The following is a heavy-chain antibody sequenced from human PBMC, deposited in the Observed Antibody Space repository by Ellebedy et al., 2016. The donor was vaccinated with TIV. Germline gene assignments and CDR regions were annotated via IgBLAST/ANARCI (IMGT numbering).Heavy chain of an antibody. Sequence: SETLSLTXGVYGGSFSAYYWSWIRQPPGQGLEWIGEISHSGSTNYNPSLKSRVTISVDTSKNQFSLKLSSVTAADTAVYYCARAKRMGITMIVVVPFDYWGQGTLVTVSS. J-gene: IGHJ4*02. CDR3: ARAKRMGITMIVVVPFDY. CDR1: GGSFSAYY. CDR2: ISHSGST. V-gene: IGHV4-34*01. D-gene: IGHD3-22*01.